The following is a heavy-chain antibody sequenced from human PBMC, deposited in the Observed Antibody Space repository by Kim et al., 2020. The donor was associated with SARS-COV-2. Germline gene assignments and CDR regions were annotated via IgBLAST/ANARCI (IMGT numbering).Heavy chain of an antibody. CDR3: ARRYYDSSGYYAFDI. CDR2: INSDGSIT. J-gene: IGHJ3*02. Sequence: GGSLRLSCAASGITFSSSWMHWVRQAPGEGLVWVSRINSDGSITRYADSVKGRFTISRDNAKNTLYLQMNSLRAEDTAVYYCARRYYDSSGYYAFDIWGQGTMVTVSS. V-gene: IGHV3-74*01. CDR1: GITFSSSW. D-gene: IGHD3-22*01.